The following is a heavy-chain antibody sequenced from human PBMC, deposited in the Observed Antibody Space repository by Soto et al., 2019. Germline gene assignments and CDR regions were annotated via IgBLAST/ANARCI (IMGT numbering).Heavy chain of an antibody. CDR1: GFTFSDFA. D-gene: IGHD1-26*01. Sequence: EVQLLESGGGLVQPGGSLRLSCAASGFTFSDFAMNWVRQAPGKGLEWVSTISGSGGSTYYADSVKGRFTISRDNSKNTLYLQMNSLRAEDTAVYYCAKSAGSIAGALDYWGQGTLVTVSS. V-gene: IGHV3-23*01. CDR3: AKSAGSIAGALDY. J-gene: IGHJ4*02. CDR2: ISGSGGST.